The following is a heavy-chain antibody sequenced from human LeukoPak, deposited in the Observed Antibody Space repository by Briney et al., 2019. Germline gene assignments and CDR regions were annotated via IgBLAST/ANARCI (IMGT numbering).Heavy chain of an antibody. CDR1: GYTFTSYY. J-gene: IGHJ4*02. V-gene: IGHV1-46*01. CDR2: INPSGGST. D-gene: IGHD3-22*01. Sequence: GASVKVSCKASGYTFTSYYMHWVRQAPGQGLEWMGIINPSGGSTSYAQKFQGRVTITRDMSTSTAYMELSSLRSEDTAVYYCAAESVVVNKHYPFFDYWGQGTLVTVSS. CDR3: AAESVVVNKHYPFFDY.